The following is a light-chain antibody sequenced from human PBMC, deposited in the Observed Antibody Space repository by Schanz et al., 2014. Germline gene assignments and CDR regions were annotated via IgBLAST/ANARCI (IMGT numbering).Light chain of an antibody. J-gene: IGKJ1*01. Sequence: DIQMTQSPSTLSASVGVRVTITCRASQSISSWLAWYQQKPGKAPKVLIYQASNLESGVPSRFSGSGSGTEFTLTISSLQPDDFATYYCQKYNSAPWTFGQGTKVEIK. CDR3: QKYNSAPWT. V-gene: IGKV1-5*03. CDR1: QSISSW. CDR2: QAS.